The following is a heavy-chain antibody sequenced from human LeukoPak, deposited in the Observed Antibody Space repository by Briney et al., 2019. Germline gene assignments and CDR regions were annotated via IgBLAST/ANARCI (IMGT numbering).Heavy chain of an antibody. CDR2: MHTTSST. CDR1: NGSLSSGFNY. D-gene: IGHD5-18*01. Sequence: SETLSLTCIVSNGSLSSGFNYWPWLRQPAGGGLEWIGRMHTTSSTYYSPSLKSRVTMSIDKSKNQFSLRLSSVTAADTALYFCARERAGWIHALDIWGQGTIVTVSS. J-gene: IGHJ3*02. CDR3: ARERAGWIHALDI. V-gene: IGHV4-61*02.